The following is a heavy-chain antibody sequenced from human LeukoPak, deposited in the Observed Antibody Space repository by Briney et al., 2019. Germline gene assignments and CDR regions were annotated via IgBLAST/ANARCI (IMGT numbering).Heavy chain of an antibody. D-gene: IGHD3-9*01. Sequence: GGSLRLSCAASGFTVSSNYMSWVRQAPGKGLEWVSVIYSGGSTYYADSVKGRFTISRDNSKNTLYLQMNSLRAEDTAVYYCARRNYDILTGYLYYYYMDVWGKGTTVTISS. CDR2: IYSGGST. V-gene: IGHV3-66*01. J-gene: IGHJ6*03. CDR3: ARRNYDILTGYLYYYYMDV. CDR1: GFTVSSNY.